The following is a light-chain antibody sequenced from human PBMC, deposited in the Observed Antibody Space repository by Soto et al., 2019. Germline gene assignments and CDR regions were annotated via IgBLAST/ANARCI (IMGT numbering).Light chain of an antibody. V-gene: IGKV1-33*01. J-gene: IGKJ2*01. Sequence: DIPMTQSPSSLSASVGDRVTITCQASQDISNYLNWYQQKPGKAPKLLIYDASNLETGVPSRFSGSGSGTDFTFTISSLQPEDIATYYSQQYDNLPRYTFGQGTKLEIK. CDR1: QDISNY. CDR3: QQYDNLPRYT. CDR2: DAS.